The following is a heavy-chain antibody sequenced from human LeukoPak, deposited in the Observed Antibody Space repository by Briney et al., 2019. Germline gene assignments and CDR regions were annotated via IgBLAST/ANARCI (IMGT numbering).Heavy chain of an antibody. V-gene: IGHV3-30*02. D-gene: IGHD3-10*01. CDR1: GFTFSSYG. J-gene: IGHJ4*02. Sequence: PGGSLILSCAASGFTFSSYGMHWVRQAPGKGLEWVAFIRYDGSNEYYEDSVKGRFTISRDNSKNTLYLQMNSLRAEDTAVYLCAKDWDFYGSGNFYTCIDYWGQGTLVTVSS. CDR2: IRYDGSNE. CDR3: AKDWDFYGSGNFYTCIDY.